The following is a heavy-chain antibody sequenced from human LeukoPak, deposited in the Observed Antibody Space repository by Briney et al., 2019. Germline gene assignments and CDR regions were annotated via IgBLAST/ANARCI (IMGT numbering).Heavy chain of an antibody. CDR2: ILDDGSNK. D-gene: IGHD3-22*01. CDR3: VQPYYTGKEVYYFDY. CDR1: GFTFSGFG. V-gene: IGHV3-30*03. Sequence: GGSLRLSCAASGFTFSGFGMHWVRQAPGKGLEWVAVILDDGSNKYYADSVKGRFTISRDNSKNTLFLQMNSLRAEDTAVFYCVQPYYTGKEVYYFDYWGQGTLVTVSS. J-gene: IGHJ4*02.